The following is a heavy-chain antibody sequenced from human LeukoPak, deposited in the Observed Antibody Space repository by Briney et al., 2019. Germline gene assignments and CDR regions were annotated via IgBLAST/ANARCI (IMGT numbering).Heavy chain of an antibody. CDR1: GYTFTSYD. CDR3: ARALRYCSGGSCYRRGWFDP. V-gene: IGHV1-8*03. CDR2: MNPNSGNT. D-gene: IGHD2-15*01. Sequence: ASVKVSCKASGYTFTSYDINWVRQATGQGLEWMGWMNPNSGNTGYAQKFQGRVTITRNTSISTAYMELSSLRSEDTAVYYCARALRYCSGGSCYRRGWFDPWGQGTLVTVSS. J-gene: IGHJ5*02.